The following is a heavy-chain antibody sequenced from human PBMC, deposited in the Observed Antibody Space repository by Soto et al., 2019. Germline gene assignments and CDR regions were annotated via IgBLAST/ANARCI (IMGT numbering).Heavy chain of an antibody. CDR3: TRGHSSVSIYAVDV. CDR1: GSGFTFSDHY. Sequence: GGSLRLSCVASGSGFTFSDHYMDWGRQAQGKGLDWVGRITNKANGYTTEYDASVSGSCTISRDDSKNPLYLQMNSLKTEVSSFYYGTRGHSSVSIYAVDVWGQEAMVTVSS. J-gene: IGHJ3*01. V-gene: IGHV3-72*01. D-gene: IGHD6-19*01. CDR2: ITNKANGYTT.